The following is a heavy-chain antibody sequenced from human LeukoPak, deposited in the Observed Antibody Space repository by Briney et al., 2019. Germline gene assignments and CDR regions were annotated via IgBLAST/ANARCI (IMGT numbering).Heavy chain of an antibody. Sequence: PGGSLRLSCTASGFTFGDYAMSWVRQAPGKGLEWVSAISGSGGSTYYADSVKGRLTISRDNSKNTLYLQMNSLRAEDTAVYYCAKHRETIVVVTADFDYWGQGTLVTVSS. CDR1: GFTFGDYA. V-gene: IGHV3-23*01. D-gene: IGHD2-21*02. CDR2: ISGSGGST. CDR3: AKHRETIVVVTADFDY. J-gene: IGHJ4*02.